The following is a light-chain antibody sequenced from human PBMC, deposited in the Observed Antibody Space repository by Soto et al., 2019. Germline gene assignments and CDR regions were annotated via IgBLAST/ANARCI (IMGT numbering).Light chain of an antibody. Sequence: VMTQTPLSSPVTLGQPASISCRSSQSLVHSDGNTYLTWLQQRPGQPPRLLISQVSRRFSGVPDSFSGSGAGTEYTLTISRVEVEHVGLYYCMQATQFPYTFAQGTKQEIK. CDR2: QVS. J-gene: IGKJ2*01. CDR3: MQATQFPYT. V-gene: IGKV2-24*01. CDR1: QSLVHSDGNTY.